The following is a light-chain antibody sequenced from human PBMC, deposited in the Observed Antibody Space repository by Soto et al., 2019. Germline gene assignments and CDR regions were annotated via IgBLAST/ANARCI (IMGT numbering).Light chain of an antibody. V-gene: IGKV3-15*01. CDR3: QQYDDWRWT. Sequence: EIVMTQSPATLSLSPGERVTLSCRASQSVTNDLAWYQQKPGQPPRLLIYGASTRATAIPARFSGGGSGTEFTLTISSLQSEDFAVYYCQQYDDWRWTFGQGTKLEI. CDR2: GAS. J-gene: IGKJ1*01. CDR1: QSVTND.